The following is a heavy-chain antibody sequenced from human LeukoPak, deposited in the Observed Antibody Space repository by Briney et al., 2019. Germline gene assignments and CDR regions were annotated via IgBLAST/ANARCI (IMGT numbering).Heavy chain of an antibody. D-gene: IGHD2-2*01. V-gene: IGHV4-61*02. CDR3: TSLTPGGHDAFDI. CDR2: IYTSGST. Sequence: SETLSLTCTVSGGSISSGSYYWSWIRQPAGKGLEWIGCIYTSGSTNYNPSLKSRVTISVDTSKNQFSLKLSSVTAADTAVYYCTSLTPGGHDAFDIWGQGTMVTVSS. CDR1: GGSISSGSYY. J-gene: IGHJ3*02.